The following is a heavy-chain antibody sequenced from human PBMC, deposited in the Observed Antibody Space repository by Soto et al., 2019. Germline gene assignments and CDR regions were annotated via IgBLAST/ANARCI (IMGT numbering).Heavy chain of an antibody. V-gene: IGHV3-21*06. CDR3: ARESEDLTSNFDY. Sequence: GGSLRLSCASSWFTFTRYSMNWVRQAPGKGLEWVSSISSTTNYIYYGDSMKGRFTISRDNAKNSLYLEMNSLRAEDTAVYYCARESEDLTSNFDYWGQGTLVTVSS. J-gene: IGHJ4*02. CDR1: WFTFTRYS. CDR2: ISSTTNYI.